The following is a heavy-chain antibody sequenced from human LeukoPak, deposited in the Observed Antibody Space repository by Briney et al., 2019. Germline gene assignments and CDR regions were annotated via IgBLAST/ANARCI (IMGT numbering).Heavy chain of an antibody. CDR3: AKRTFEYSSSSGYYYYMDV. CDR2: ISGSGGST. CDR1: GFTFSSYA. J-gene: IGHJ6*03. Sequence: GGSLRLSCAASGFTFSSYAMSWVRQAPGKGLEWVSAISGSGGSTYYADSVKGRFTISRDNSKNTLYLQVNSLRAEDTAVYYCAKRTFEYSSSSGYYYYMDVWGKGTTVTVSS. V-gene: IGHV3-23*01. D-gene: IGHD6-6*01.